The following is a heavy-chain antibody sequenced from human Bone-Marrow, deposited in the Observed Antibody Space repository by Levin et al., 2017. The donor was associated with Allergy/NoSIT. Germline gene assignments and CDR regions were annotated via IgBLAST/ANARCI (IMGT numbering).Heavy chain of an antibody. V-gene: IGHV3-73*01. CDR3: TRLPVQWPVEGNWFDP. CDR1: GFAFSGSS. J-gene: IGHJ5*02. Sequence: PGGSLRLSCAASGFAFSGSSMHWVRQASGSGLEWVGRIRGKATSYAASVRGRVILSRDDSKNTAYLQMNSLSSEDTAVYYCTRLPVQWPVEGNWFDPWGQGTLVTVSS. D-gene: IGHD6-19*01. CDR2: IRGKAT.